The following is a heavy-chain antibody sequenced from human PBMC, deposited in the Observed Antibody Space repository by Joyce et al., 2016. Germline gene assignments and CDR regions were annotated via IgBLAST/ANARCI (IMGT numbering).Heavy chain of an antibody. CDR3: ARRGEHCSGGSCYSYYGLDV. CDR1: GYTFTRYW. V-gene: IGHV5-51*01. Sequence: VQLVQSGTEVKKPGESLKISCKASGYTFTRYWMGWVRQMPGKGLEWMGIIYPGDSDTRYSPSFQGQVTISADKSISTAYLQWSSLKASDTAMYYCARRGEHCSGGSCYSYYGLDVWGQGTTVTVSS. J-gene: IGHJ6*02. CDR2: IYPGDSDT. D-gene: IGHD2-15*01.